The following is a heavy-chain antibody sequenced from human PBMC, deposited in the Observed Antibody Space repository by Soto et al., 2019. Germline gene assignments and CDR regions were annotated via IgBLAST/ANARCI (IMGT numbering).Heavy chain of an antibody. D-gene: IGHD5-18*01. CDR1: GFTFSSYA. J-gene: IGHJ4*02. CDR3: VTESTKIQLHDWYYFDY. V-gene: IGHV3-64D*08. CDR2: ISSNGGSA. Sequence: PGGSLRLSCASSGFTFSSYAMSWVRQAPGKGLEYVSAISSNGGSAYYADSVKGRFTISRDNSKNTLYLQMSSLRAEDTAVYYCVTESTKIQLHDWYYFDYWGQGTLVTVSS.